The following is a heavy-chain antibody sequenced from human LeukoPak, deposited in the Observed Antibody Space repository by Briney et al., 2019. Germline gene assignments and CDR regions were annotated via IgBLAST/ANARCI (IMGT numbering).Heavy chain of an antibody. CDR2: IRHDGSYK. D-gene: IGHD6-13*01. CDR3: AKGGSSWYPDY. V-gene: IGHV3-30*02. CDR1: GFTFSSSG. Sequence: GGSLRLSCAASGFTFSSSGMHWVRQAPGKGLEWVAFIRHDGSYKYCADSVKGRFTISRDNSGNTLNLQMNSLRAEDTAVHYCAKGGSSWYPDYWGQGTLVTVSS. J-gene: IGHJ4*02.